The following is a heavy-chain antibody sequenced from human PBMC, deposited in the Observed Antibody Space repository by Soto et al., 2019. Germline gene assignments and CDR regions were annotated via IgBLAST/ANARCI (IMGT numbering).Heavy chain of an antibody. D-gene: IGHD6-13*01. Sequence: SCKASGYTFTSYAMHWVRQAPGKGLEYVSAISSNGGSTYYADSVKGRFTISRDNSKNTLYLQMSSLRAEDTAVYYCVKGTHSSSWYNWFDPWGQGTLVTVSS. V-gene: IGHV3-64D*06. J-gene: IGHJ5*02. CDR3: VKGTHSSSWYNWFDP. CDR2: ISSNGGST. CDR1: GYTFTSYA.